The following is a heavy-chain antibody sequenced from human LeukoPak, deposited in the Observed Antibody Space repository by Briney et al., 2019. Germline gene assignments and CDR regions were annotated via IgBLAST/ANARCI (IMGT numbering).Heavy chain of an antibody. CDR2: TYHSGST. D-gene: IGHD3-16*01. CDR3: AQQSLRSPDY. J-gene: IGHJ4*02. CDR1: GYSISSGYY. V-gene: IGHV4-38-2*01. Sequence: SETLSLTCAVSGYSISSGYYWGWIRQPPGKGLEWIGNTYHSGSTYYNPSLKSRVTISVDTSKDQFSLKLSSVTAADTAVYYCAQQSLRSPDYWGQGTLVTVSS.